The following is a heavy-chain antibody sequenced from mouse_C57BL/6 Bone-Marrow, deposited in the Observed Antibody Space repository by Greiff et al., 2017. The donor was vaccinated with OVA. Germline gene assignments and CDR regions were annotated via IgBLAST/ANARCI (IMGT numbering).Heavy chain of an antibody. CDR2: INPSNGGT. Sequence: QVHVKQPGTELVKPGASVKLSCKASGYTFTSYWMHWVKQRPGQGLEWIGNINPSNGGTNYNEKFKSKATLTVDKSSSTAYMQLSSLTSEDSAVYYCASLLQDGSSPYWYFDVWGTGTTVTVSS. CDR3: ASLLQDGSSPYWYFDV. J-gene: IGHJ1*03. CDR1: GYTFTSYW. V-gene: IGHV1-53*01. D-gene: IGHD1-1*01.